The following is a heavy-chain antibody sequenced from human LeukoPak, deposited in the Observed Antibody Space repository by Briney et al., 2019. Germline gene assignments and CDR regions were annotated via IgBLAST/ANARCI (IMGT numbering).Heavy chain of an antibody. J-gene: IGHJ5*02. Sequence: GGSLRLSCAASGFTFSSYGMSWVRQAPGKGLEWVSAISGSGGSTYYADSVKGRFTISRDNSKNTLYLQMNSLRAEDTAVYYCATTIVAYNWFDPWGQGTLVTVSS. CDR1: GFTFSSYG. CDR2: ISGSGGST. V-gene: IGHV3-23*01. CDR3: ATTIVAYNWFDP. D-gene: IGHD5-12*01.